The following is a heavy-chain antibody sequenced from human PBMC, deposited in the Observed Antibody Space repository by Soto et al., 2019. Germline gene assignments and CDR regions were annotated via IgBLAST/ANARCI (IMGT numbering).Heavy chain of an antibody. Sequence: AETLSLTCTVSGGSISSSSYYWGWIRQPPGKGLEWIGSIYYSGSTYYNPSLKSRVTISVDTSKNQFSLKLSSVTAADTAVYYCARQSPPRGYSYGFGIGFCAFDIWGQGTMVTVSS. CDR3: ARQSPPRGYSYGFGIGFCAFDI. CDR2: IYYSGST. J-gene: IGHJ3*02. V-gene: IGHV4-39*01. D-gene: IGHD5-18*01. CDR1: GGSISSSSYY.